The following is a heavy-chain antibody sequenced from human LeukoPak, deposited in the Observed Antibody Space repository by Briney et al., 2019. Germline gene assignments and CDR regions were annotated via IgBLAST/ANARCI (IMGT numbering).Heavy chain of an antibody. CDR1: GYTFTGYY. CDR3: ARVGNYGDYVVYFDY. V-gene: IGHV1-2*02. CDR2: INPNSGGT. Sequence: GASVKVSCKASGYTFTGYYMHWVRQAPGQGLEWMGWINPNSGGTNYAQKFQGRVTMTRDTSISTAYMELSRLRSDDTAVYYCARVGNYGDYVVYFDYWGQGTLVTVSS. D-gene: IGHD4-17*01. J-gene: IGHJ4*02.